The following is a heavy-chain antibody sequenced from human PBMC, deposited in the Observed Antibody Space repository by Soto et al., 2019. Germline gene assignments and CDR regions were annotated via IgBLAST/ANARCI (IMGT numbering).Heavy chain of an antibody. D-gene: IGHD6-13*01. CDR1: GGSITTTNYY. Sequence: PSETLSLTCSVSGGSITTTNYYWSWVRQPPGKGLEWIANIYYSGSTYYSPSLRSRVTVSVDTSKNQFSLTLSSVTAADTAMYYCASLQVPGNFDYWGQGALVTVSS. CDR3: ASLQVPGNFDY. J-gene: IGHJ4*02. CDR2: IYYSGST. V-gene: IGHV4-39*01.